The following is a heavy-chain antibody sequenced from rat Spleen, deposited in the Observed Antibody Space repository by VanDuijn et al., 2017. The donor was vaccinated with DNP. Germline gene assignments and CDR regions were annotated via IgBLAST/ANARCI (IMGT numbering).Heavy chain of an antibody. J-gene: IGHJ2*01. CDR3: ARDNDWELE. V-gene: IGHV2-41*01. Sequence: QVQLKESGPGLVQPSQTLSLTCTVAGFSLTSYYVHWVRQPPGKDLEWMGVIWNTGGTRYNSALKSRLSISKDTSKSQVFLKMNSLQTEDTATYYCARDNDWELEWGQGVMVTVSS. CDR2: IWNTGGT. CDR1: GFSLTSYY. D-gene: IGHD5-1*01.